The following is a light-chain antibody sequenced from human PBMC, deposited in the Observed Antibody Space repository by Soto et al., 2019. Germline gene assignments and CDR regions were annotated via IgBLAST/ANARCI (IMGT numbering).Light chain of an antibody. V-gene: IGKV3-20*01. CDR3: QQYGSSPFT. CDR2: GAS. Sequence: EIVLTQSPGTLSLSPGERATLTCRASQSVSSSYLAWYQQKPGQAPRLLIYGASSSATGIPDRFSGSGSGTNFTLTISRLEPEDFAEYYCQQYGSSPFTFGPGTKLDIK. CDR1: QSVSSSY. J-gene: IGKJ3*01.